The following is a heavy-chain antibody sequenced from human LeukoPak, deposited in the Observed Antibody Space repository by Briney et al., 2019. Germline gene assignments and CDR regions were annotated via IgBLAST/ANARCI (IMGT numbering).Heavy chain of an antibody. V-gene: IGHV3-48*01. D-gene: IGHD3-10*01. CDR1: GFTFSSYN. CDR3: ARVIWSGVHDY. Sequence: GGSLRLSCEGSGFTFSSYNINWVRQAPGKGLEWVSYISSSSTIYYADSVKGRITISRDNSKNTLYLQMNSLRAEDTAVYYCARVIWSGVHDYWGQGTLVTVSS. J-gene: IGHJ4*02. CDR2: ISSSSTI.